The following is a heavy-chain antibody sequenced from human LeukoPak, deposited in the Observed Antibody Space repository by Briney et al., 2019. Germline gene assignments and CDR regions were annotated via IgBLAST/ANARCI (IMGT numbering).Heavy chain of an antibody. J-gene: IGHJ3*02. Sequence: SGGSLRLSCAASGFTFSSYGMHWVRQAPGKGLEWVAFIRYDGSNKYYADSVKGRFTISRDNSKNTLYLQMNSLRAEDTAVYYCATESNGVETREDAFDIWGQGTMVTVSS. CDR1: GFTFSSYG. CDR3: ATESNGVETREDAFDI. D-gene: IGHD1-1*01. CDR2: IRYDGSNK. V-gene: IGHV3-30*02.